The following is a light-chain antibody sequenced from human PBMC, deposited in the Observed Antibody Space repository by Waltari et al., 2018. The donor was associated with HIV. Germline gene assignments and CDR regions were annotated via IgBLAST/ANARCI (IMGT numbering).Light chain of an antibody. CDR2: EVT. J-gene: IGLJ3*02. V-gene: IGLV2-11*01. CDR3: CSYAGSYTFV. Sequence: QSALTQPRSVSGSPGQSVAISCPGTSSDVGGYNSVSWYQQHPGKALKLMIDEVTKRPSGVPDRFAGSKSGNTASLTISGLQAEDEADDYCCSYAGSYTFVFGGGTKLTVL. CDR1: SSDVGGYNS.